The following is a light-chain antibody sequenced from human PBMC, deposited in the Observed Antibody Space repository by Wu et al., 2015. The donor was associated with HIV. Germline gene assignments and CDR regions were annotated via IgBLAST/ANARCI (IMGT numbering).Light chain of an antibody. CDR3: QQYDTYPFT. CDR2: GAS. Sequence: AIRITQSPSSLSASTGDTVNITCQTSQHIHTSLAWYRQKPEKAPELLIYGASNLHRGVPSRFSGSGSGTGFTLTISCLQSEDLATFYXQQYDTYPFTFGGGTKVDIK. J-gene: IGKJ4*01. CDR1: QHIHTS. V-gene: IGKV1-8*01.